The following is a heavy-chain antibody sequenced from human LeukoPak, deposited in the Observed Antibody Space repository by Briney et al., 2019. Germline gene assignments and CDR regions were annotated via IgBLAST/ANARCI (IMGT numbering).Heavy chain of an antibody. CDR1: GYTFTGYG. D-gene: IGHD5-12*01. CDR2: ISTYNGDT. Sequence: ASVKVSCKASGYTFTGYGITRVRQAPGQGLEWMGWISTYNGDTNYAQSLQGRATMTTNTSTRTAYMELRNLRSDDTAVYYCARGRGSTSRYWGQGTLVSVSS. J-gene: IGHJ4*02. V-gene: IGHV1-18*01. CDR3: ARGRGSTSRY.